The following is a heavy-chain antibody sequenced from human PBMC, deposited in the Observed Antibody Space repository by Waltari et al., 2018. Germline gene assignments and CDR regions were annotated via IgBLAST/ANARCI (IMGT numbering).Heavy chain of an antibody. V-gene: IGHV1-69*01. CDR3: ARSSEYDSSGYYQWVD. D-gene: IGHD3-22*01. CDR2: ISPIFGTA. CDR1: GGTFSSYA. Sequence: QVQLVQSGAAVKKPGSSVKVSCKASGGTFSSYAIRWVRQAPGQGLAWMGGISPIFGTANYAQKFTGRVTMTADESTSTAYMELSSLRSEETAVYYCARSSEYDSSGYYQWVDWGQGPLVTVSS. J-gene: IGHJ4*02.